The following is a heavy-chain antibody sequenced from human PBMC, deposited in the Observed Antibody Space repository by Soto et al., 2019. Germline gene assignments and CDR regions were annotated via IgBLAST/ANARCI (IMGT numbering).Heavy chain of an antibody. V-gene: IGHV3-21*01. Sequence: GGSLRLSCAASGFTFRSFTMNWVRQAPGKGLEWVSTISSNSAYIYYTDALRGRFTISRDNAKNSLXXXXXXXXAXDTAVYYCTRDASRDSSARGWFDPWGPGTLVTVSS. J-gene: IGHJ5*02. D-gene: IGHD6-13*01. CDR1: GFTFRSFT. CDR3: TRDASRDSSARGWFDP. CDR2: ISSNSAYI.